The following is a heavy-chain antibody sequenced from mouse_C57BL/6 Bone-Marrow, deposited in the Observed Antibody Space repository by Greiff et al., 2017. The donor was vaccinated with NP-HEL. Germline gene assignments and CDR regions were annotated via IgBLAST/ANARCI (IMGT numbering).Heavy chain of an antibody. CDR2: IDPENGDT. CDR3: TTQLVDY. Sequence: VQLQQSGAELVRPGASVKLSCTASGFNIKDDYMHWVKQRPEQGLEWIGWIDPENGDTEYASKFQGKATITADTSSNTAYLQISSLTSEDTAVYYCTTQLVDYWGQGTTLTVSS. J-gene: IGHJ2*01. D-gene: IGHD3-1*01. V-gene: IGHV14-4*01. CDR1: GFNIKDDY.